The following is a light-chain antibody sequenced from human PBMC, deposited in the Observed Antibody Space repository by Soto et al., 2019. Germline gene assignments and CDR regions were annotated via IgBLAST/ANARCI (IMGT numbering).Light chain of an antibody. CDR3: QQYNNWPPWT. V-gene: IGKV3-15*01. J-gene: IGKJ1*01. Sequence: IVLTQSPGTLSFPPGERAPLSCRLSQSVSSNLAWYQQKPGQAPRLLIYDASTRATGVPARFSGSGSGTEFTLTISSLQSEDFAVYYCQQYNNWPPWTFGQGTKVDIK. CDR2: DAS. CDR1: QSVSSN.